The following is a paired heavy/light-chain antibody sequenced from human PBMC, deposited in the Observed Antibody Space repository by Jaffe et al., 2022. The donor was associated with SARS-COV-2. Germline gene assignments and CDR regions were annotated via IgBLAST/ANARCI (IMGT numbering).Light chain of an antibody. V-gene: IGKV1-5*03. CDR3: QHYNTYPVS. CDR2: KAS. CDR1: QSISSW. Sequence: DIQMTQSPSTLSASIGDRVTITCRASQSISSWLAWYQQKPGKAPNLLIYKASTLESGVPSKFSGSGSGTEFTLTISSLQPDDFATYYCQHYNTYPVSFGGGTKVEIK. J-gene: IGKJ4*01.
Heavy chain of an antibody. D-gene: IGHD3-22*01. Sequence: EVQLVESGGGLVRPGGSLRLSCAASRFTFSSYWMSWVRQAPGKGLEWVANIKQDGSAEYYVDSVKGRFTISRDNAKNSLYLQMNSLRAEDTALYYCARVGHLYDVSSYFTDWGQGTLVTVSS. CDR1: RFTFSSYW. CDR3: ARVGHLYDVSSYFTD. J-gene: IGHJ4*02. CDR2: IKQDGSAE. V-gene: IGHV3-7*01.